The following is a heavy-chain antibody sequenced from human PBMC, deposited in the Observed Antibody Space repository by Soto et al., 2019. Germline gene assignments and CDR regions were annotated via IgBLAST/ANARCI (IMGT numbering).Heavy chain of an antibody. Sequence: EQLVESGGGLIQPGGSLRISCAFSGLTVSRNYMSWVRQAPGKGLDWVSVLYSGGSSSYAESVKGRFTISRDSSKNILFLQMNSLRPEYTAIYYCANSSGHHYYFDSWGQGTLVTVSS. CDR3: ANSSGHHYYFDS. CDR2: LYSGGSS. J-gene: IGHJ4*02. CDR1: GLTVSRNY. V-gene: IGHV3-53*01. D-gene: IGHD3-22*01.